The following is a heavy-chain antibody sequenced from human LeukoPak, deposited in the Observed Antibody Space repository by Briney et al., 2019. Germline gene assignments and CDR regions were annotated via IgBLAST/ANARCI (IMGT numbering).Heavy chain of an antibody. CDR2: IYYTGST. V-gene: IGHV4-59*01. D-gene: IGHD2-2*01. CDR3: ARDRGNHCSSTSCHDAFDI. Sequence: SETLSLTCTVSGGSISRDYWSWIRQPPGKGLEWIGYIYYTGSTNYNPSLKSRVTISVDTSKNQFSLKLSSVTAADTAVYYCARDRGNHCSSTSCHDAFDIWGQGTMVTVSS. J-gene: IGHJ3*02. CDR1: GGSISRDY.